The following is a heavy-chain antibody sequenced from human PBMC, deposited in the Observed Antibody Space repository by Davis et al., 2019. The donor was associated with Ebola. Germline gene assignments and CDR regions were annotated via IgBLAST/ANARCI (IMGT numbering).Heavy chain of an antibody. Sequence: GESLKISCAASGFTFSSYAMHWVRQAPGKGLEWVAVISYDGSNKYYADSVKGRFTISRDNSKNTLYLQMNSLRAEDTAVYYCARENSSGWSYYDFDYYYGMDVWGQGTTVTVSS. D-gene: IGHD6-19*01. J-gene: IGHJ6*02. CDR3: ARENSSGWSYYDFDYYYGMDV. V-gene: IGHV3-30-3*01. CDR1: GFTFSSYA. CDR2: ISYDGSNK.